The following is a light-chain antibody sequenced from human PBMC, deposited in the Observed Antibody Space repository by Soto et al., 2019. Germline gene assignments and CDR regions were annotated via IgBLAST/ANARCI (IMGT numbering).Light chain of an antibody. CDR2: GNS. Sequence: QSALTQRPSVSEAPGQRVTISCTGSSSNVGAGYDVHWYQQLPGTAPKLLIYGNSNRPSGVPDRFSGSRSGRSASLAITWIQAEGEVDYYCQSYDSSLRGYVFGTGTKVTVL. CDR3: QSYDSSLRGYV. V-gene: IGLV1-40*01. J-gene: IGLJ1*01. CDR1: SSNVGAGYD.